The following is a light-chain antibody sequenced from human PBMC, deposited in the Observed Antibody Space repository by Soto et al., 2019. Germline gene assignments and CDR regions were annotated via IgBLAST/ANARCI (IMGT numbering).Light chain of an antibody. Sequence: QSVLNQPPSASGSPGQSVTISCTGTSSDVGGYNYVSWYQQHPGKAPKLMIYEVSKRPSGVPDRFSGSKSGNTASLTVSGFQAEDEADYYCSSYAGSNNYVFGTGTKVTVL. CDR1: SSDVGGYNY. V-gene: IGLV2-8*01. CDR2: EVS. CDR3: SSYAGSNNYV. J-gene: IGLJ1*01.